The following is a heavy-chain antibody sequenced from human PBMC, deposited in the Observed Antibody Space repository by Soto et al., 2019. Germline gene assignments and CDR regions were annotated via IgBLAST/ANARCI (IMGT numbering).Heavy chain of an antibody. D-gene: IGHD2-21*01. J-gene: IGHJ1*01. Sequence: ASVKVSCKASGYTFTSYYMHWVLQAPGQGLEWMGIINPSGGSTSYAQKFQGRVTMTRDTSTSTVYMELSSLRSEDTAVYYCARGLGSCRGGDCYSVFQHWGQGTLVTVSS. CDR1: GYTFTSYY. V-gene: IGHV1-46*03. CDR3: ARGLGSCRGGDCYSVFQH. CDR2: INPSGGST.